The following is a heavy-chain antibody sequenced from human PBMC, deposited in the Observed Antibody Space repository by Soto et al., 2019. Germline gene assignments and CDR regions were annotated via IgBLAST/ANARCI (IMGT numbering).Heavy chain of an antibody. CDR1: GFTFSSYS. Sequence: GGSLRLSYAASGFTFSSYSMNWVRQAPGKGLEWVSYISSSSSTIYYADSVKGRFTISRDNAKNSLYLQMNSLRAEDTAVYYCAREGYCSGGSCYYYYYMDVWGKGTTVTVSS. CDR2: ISSSSSTI. D-gene: IGHD2-15*01. J-gene: IGHJ6*03. V-gene: IGHV3-48*01. CDR3: AREGYCSGGSCYYYYYMDV.